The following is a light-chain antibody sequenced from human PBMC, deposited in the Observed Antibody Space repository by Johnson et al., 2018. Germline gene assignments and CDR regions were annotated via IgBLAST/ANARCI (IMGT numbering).Light chain of an antibody. CDR1: SSNIGNNY. Sequence: QSVLTQPPSVSAAPGQKVTISCSGSSSNIGNNYVSWYQQLPGTAPKLLIYENNKRPSGIPDRFSGSKSGTSATLGITGLQTGDEADYYCGTWDSCLSAGNFFVTGTQGTVL. CDR3: GTWDSCLSAGNF. V-gene: IGLV1-51*02. J-gene: IGLJ1*01. CDR2: ENN.